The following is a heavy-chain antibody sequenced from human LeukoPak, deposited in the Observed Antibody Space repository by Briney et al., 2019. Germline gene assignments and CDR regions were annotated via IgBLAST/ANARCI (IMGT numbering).Heavy chain of an antibody. J-gene: IGHJ4*02. CDR3: ARDWSSVDY. D-gene: IGHD3-10*01. CDR1: GFTFSSYS. CDR2: ISSSSTYI. Sequence: GGSLRHSCSASGFTFSSYSMSWVRQAPGKGLEWVSSISSSSTYIYYADSVKGRFTISRDNAKNSLYLQMNGLRAEDTAVFYCARDWSSVDYWGQGTLVTVSS. V-gene: IGHV3-21*01.